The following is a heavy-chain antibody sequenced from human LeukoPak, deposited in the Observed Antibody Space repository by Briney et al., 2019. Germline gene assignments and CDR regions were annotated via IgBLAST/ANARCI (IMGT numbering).Heavy chain of an antibody. Sequence: GRSLRLSCAASGFTFSSYGMHWVRQAPGKGLEWVAVIAYDGSNKDYADSVKGRFTISRDNSKNTLYLQMNSLRAEDTAVYYCARDRSGSYCIDYWGQGTLVTVSS. V-gene: IGHV3-30-3*01. D-gene: IGHD3-10*01. CDR1: GFTFSSYG. CDR2: IAYDGSNK. CDR3: ARDRSGSYCIDY. J-gene: IGHJ4*02.